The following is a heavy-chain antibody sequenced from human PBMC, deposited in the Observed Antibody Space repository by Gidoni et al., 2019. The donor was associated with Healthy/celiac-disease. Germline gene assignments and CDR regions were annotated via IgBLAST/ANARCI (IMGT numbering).Heavy chain of an antibody. CDR3: ARVRTMIVAGGDIDY. Sequence: QVQLVQSGAEVKKPGASVKVSCKDSGYTFTSYGISGVRQAPGQGLEWMGWISAYNGNTNYAQKLQGRVTMTTDTSTSTAYMELRSLRSDDTAVYYCARVRTMIVAGGDIDYWGQGTLVTVSS. J-gene: IGHJ4*02. D-gene: IGHD3-22*01. V-gene: IGHV1-18*01. CDR2: ISAYNGNT. CDR1: GYTFTSYG.